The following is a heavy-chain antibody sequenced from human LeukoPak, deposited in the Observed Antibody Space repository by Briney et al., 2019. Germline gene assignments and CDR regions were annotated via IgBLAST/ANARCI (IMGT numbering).Heavy chain of an antibody. CDR2: INPNSGGT. Sequence: ASVTVSCKASGYTFTGYYMHWVRQAPGQGLEWMGWINPNSGGTNYAQKFQGRVTVTRDTSISTAYMELSRLRSDDTAVYYCARGREYYDSSGYHAFDIWGQGTMVTVSS. CDR3: ARGREYYDSSGYHAFDI. J-gene: IGHJ3*02. D-gene: IGHD3-22*01. V-gene: IGHV1-2*02. CDR1: GYTFTGYY.